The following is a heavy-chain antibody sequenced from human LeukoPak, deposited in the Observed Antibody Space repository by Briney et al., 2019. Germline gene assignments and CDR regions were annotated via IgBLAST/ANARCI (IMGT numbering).Heavy chain of an antibody. Sequence: GGSLRLSCAASGFTFNSYAMRWVRQAPGKGPEWVAVMWYDGSDKYYADSVKGRFTISRDNSKNTLFLQMNSLRAEDTAVYYCARDLSEGRYFDYWGQGTLVTVSS. CDR1: GFTFNSYA. CDR3: ARDLSEGRYFDY. CDR2: MWYDGSDK. J-gene: IGHJ4*02. V-gene: IGHV3-33*01.